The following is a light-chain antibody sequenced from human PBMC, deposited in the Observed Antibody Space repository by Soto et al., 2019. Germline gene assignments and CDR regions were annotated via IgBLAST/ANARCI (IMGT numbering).Light chain of an antibody. Sequence: EEVMTQSPATLSVSPGERGTLSCRASQSISSNLAWYQHKPGQAPRLLIYGASTRATGIPARFSGSGSGTEFTLTISSLQAEDFAASYCQQYNNWPKTFGQGTKVEIK. CDR1: QSISSN. CDR3: QQYNNWPKT. CDR2: GAS. V-gene: IGKV3-15*01. J-gene: IGKJ1*01.